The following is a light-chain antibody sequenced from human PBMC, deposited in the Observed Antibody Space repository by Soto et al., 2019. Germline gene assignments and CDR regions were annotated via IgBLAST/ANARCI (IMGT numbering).Light chain of an antibody. CDR3: CSYTSLSTVV. CDR1: SSDVCGYNH. J-gene: IGLJ2*01. CDR2: AVS. Sequence: QSALTQPASVSGSPGQSITISCTGTSSDVCGYNHVSWYQHSPGKAPKLILFAVSDRPSGVSHRFSGSKSGNTASLTISGRQAEDEADYYCCSYTSLSTVVFGGGTKLTVL. V-gene: IGLV2-14*01.